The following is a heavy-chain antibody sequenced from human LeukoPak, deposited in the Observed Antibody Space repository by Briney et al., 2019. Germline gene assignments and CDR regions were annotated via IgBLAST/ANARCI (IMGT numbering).Heavy chain of an antibody. D-gene: IGHD6-19*01. V-gene: IGHV3-30*02. CDR1: GFTFSSYG. Sequence: GGSLRLSCAASGFTFSSYGMHWVRQAPGKGLEWVALIRYDGSNKYYADSVKGRFTISRDNSKNTLYLQMNSLRAEDTAVYYCAKLGYSSGWAFDYWGQGTLVTVSS. CDR3: AKLGYSSGWAFDY. J-gene: IGHJ4*02. CDR2: IRYDGSNK.